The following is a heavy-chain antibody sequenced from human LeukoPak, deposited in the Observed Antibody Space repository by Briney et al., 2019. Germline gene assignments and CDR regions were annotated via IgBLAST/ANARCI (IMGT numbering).Heavy chain of an antibody. D-gene: IGHD3-22*01. V-gene: IGHV1-2*02. J-gene: IGHJ5*02. CDR2: INPNSGGT. CDR3: ARETYYYDSSGYYRLAGWFGP. CDR1: GYTFTGYY. Sequence: ASVKVSCKASGYTFTGYYMHWVRQAPGQGLEWMGWINPNSGGTNYAQKFQGRVTMTRDTSISTAYIELSRLRSDDMAVYYCARETYYYDSSGYYRLAGWFGPWGQGTLVTVSS.